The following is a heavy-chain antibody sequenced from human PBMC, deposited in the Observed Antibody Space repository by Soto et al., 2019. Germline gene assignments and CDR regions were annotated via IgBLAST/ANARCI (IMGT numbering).Heavy chain of an antibody. CDR2: IWYDGSNK. Sequence: QVQLVESGGGVVQPGRSLRLSCAASGFTFSSYGMHWVRQAPGKGLEWVAVIWYDGSNKYYADSVKGRFTISRDNSKNTLYLQMNSLRAEDTAVYYCARDTSLGEAVFDYWGQGTLVTVSS. D-gene: IGHD3-16*01. V-gene: IGHV3-33*01. CDR1: GFTFSSYG. CDR3: ARDTSLGEAVFDY. J-gene: IGHJ4*02.